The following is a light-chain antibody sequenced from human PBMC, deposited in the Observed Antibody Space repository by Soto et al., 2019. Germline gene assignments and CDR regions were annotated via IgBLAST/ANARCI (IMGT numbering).Light chain of an antibody. CDR2: DVS. CDR1: SSDVGGYNY. V-gene: IGLV2-8*01. Sequence: QSALTQPPSASGSPGQSVTISCTGTSSDVGGYNYVSWYQQHPDKAPKLMIFDVSKRPSGVPNRFSGSKSGNTASLTISGLRAEDEADYYCCSYVGRNTYVFGTGTKVTVL. CDR3: CSYVGRNTYV. J-gene: IGLJ1*01.